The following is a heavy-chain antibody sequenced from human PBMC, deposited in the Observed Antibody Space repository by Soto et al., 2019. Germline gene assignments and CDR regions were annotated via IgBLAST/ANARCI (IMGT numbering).Heavy chain of an antibody. D-gene: IGHD6-19*01. J-gene: IGHJ6*02. CDR3: ARDGIAVAGPGYYYYGMDV. Sequence: ASVKVSCKASGYTFTSYGISWVRQAPGQGLEWMGWISAYNGNTNYAQKLQGRVTMTTDTSTSTAYMELRSLRSDDTAVYYCARDGIAVAGPGYYYYGMDVWGQGTTVTVSS. CDR1: GYTFTSYG. V-gene: IGHV1-18*04. CDR2: ISAYNGNT.